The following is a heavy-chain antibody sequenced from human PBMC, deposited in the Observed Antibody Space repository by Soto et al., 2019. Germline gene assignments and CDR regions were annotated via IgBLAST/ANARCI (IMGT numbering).Heavy chain of an antibody. Sequence: QVQLVQSGAEVKKPGASVKVSCKASGYTFTSYGISWVRQAPGQGLEWMGWISGYNGDTHYAQKFQDRVTMTIDTSASIAYMELRSLRSDDTAVFYCARVLIPAVGPNYRGQGTLVIVSS. V-gene: IGHV1-18*01. J-gene: IGHJ4*02. CDR3: ARVLIPAVGPNY. D-gene: IGHD2-2*01. CDR2: ISGYNGDT. CDR1: GYTFTSYG.